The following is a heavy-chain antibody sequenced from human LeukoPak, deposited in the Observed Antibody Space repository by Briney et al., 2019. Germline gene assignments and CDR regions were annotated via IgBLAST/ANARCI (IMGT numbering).Heavy chain of an antibody. CDR2: IKSKTNGGTR. CDR1: GFTVSDAW. Sequence: GGSLRLSCAASGFTVSDAWMNWVRQAPGKGLEWVGLIKSKTNGGTRDYAAPVKGRLTISRDDSNNILYLQVNSLIHEDTAVYYCVTELSGSFPTWGQGTLLTVSS. CDR3: VTELSGSFPT. D-gene: IGHD1-26*01. V-gene: IGHV3-15*01. J-gene: IGHJ1*01.